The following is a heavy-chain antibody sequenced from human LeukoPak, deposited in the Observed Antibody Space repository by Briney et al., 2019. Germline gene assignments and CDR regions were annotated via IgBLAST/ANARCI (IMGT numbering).Heavy chain of an antibody. CDR3: ARGGRTTWHGMDV. D-gene: IGHD4-17*01. CDR1: GFTFSTYS. J-gene: IGHJ6*02. Sequence: GGSLRLSCAASGFTFSTYSMNWVRQAPGKGLEWVSVISGSGGSTYYADSVKGRFTISRDNSKNTVYVQMNSLRAEDTAVYYCARGGRTTWHGMDVWGQGTTVIVSS. CDR2: ISGSGGST. V-gene: IGHV3-23*01.